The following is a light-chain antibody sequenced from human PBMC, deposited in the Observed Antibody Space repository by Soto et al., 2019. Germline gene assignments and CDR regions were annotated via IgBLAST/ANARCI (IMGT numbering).Light chain of an antibody. J-gene: IGKJ4*01. V-gene: IGKV3-15*01. CDR3: QQYNDWPLT. CDR1: QSVSGN. Sequence: EIVMTQSPATLTVSPGDTATLSCRASQSVSGNLAWFQQKPGQAPRLLIYGTSTRATGIPARFSGSGSGTEFTLTIDSLQSEDFAVYYCQQYNDWPLTFGGGTKVDI. CDR2: GTS.